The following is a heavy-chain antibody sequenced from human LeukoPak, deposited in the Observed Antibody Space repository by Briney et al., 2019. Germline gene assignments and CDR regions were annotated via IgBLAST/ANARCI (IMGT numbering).Heavy chain of an antibody. CDR1: GFTFSSYS. D-gene: IGHD6-6*01. Sequence: PGGSLRLSCAASGFTFSSYSMNWVRQAPGKGLEWVSYISSSSSTIYYADSVKGRFTISRDNSKNTLYLQMNSLRAEDTAVYYCAKDRVPKARPGLYYFDYWGQGTLVTVSS. CDR3: AKDRVPKARPGLYYFDY. J-gene: IGHJ4*02. V-gene: IGHV3-48*01. CDR2: ISSSSSTI.